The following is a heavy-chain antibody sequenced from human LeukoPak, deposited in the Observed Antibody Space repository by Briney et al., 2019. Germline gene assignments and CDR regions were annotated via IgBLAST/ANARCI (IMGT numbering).Heavy chain of an antibody. Sequence: ASVKVSCKASGYTFTSYGISWVRQAPGQGLEWMGWISAYNGNTNYAQKLQGRVTMTTDTSTSTAYMELRSLRSDDTAVYYCARDSPTPFYYDFWSGLDYWGQGTLVTVSS. J-gene: IGHJ4*02. CDR2: ISAYNGNT. CDR3: ARDSPTPFYYDFWSGLDY. CDR1: GYTFTSYG. V-gene: IGHV1-18*01. D-gene: IGHD3-3*01.